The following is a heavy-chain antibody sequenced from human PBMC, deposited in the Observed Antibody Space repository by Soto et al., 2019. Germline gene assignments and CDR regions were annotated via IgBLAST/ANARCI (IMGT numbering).Heavy chain of an antibody. V-gene: IGHV3-9*01. CDR2: ISWNSGSI. D-gene: IGHD2-15*01. J-gene: IGHJ6*02. CDR3: AKETVVVVAAMYYYYGMDV. Sequence: DVQLVESGGGLVQPGRSLRLSCAASGFTFDDYAMHWVRQAPGKGLEWVSGISWNSGSIGYADSVKGRFTISRDNAKNSLYLQMNSLRAEDTALYYCAKETVVVVAAMYYYYGMDVWGQGTTVTVSS. CDR1: GFTFDDYA.